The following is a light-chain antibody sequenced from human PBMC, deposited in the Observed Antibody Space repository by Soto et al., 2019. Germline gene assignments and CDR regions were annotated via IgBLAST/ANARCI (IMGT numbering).Light chain of an antibody. J-gene: IGKJ5*01. CDR3: QQRNVWPPIT. V-gene: IGKV3D-20*02. CDR1: QSVASGH. CDR2: DAS. Sequence: EIVLTQAPGTLSFSPGERATLPFRASQSVASGHLAWYQQTPGQAPRLLVSDASSRATGIPDRFSGSASGTDFTLTISRLEPEDSAMYYCQQRNVWPPITFGQGTRLEIK.